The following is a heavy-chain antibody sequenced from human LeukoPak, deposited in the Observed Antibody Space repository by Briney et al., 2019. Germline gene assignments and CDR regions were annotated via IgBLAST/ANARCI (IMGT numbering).Heavy chain of an antibody. Sequence: ASLKVSCKASGYTFTTTYINWVRQAPGQGLGWMGWISAYNGKTNYAQKFQGRVTMTTDSSTSTAYMDLTSLRSDDTAVYYCARGGTYYPCIDYWGQGTLVTVSS. CDR3: ARGGTYYPCIDY. CDR1: GYTFTTTY. D-gene: IGHD1-26*01. J-gene: IGHJ4*02. V-gene: IGHV1-18*01. CDR2: ISAYNGKT.